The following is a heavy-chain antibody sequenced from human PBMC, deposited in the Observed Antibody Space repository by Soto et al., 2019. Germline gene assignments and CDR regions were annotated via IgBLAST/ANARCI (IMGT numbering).Heavy chain of an antibody. D-gene: IGHD2-15*01. CDR3: ASRYCSGGSCFYGLDV. V-gene: IGHV4-59*01. CDR1: GGSISTYY. CDR2: IYYSGT. J-gene: IGHJ6*02. Sequence: SETLSLTCTVSGGSISTYYWSWIRQPPGKGLEWIGYIYYSGTNYNPSLKSRVTISVDTSKNQFSLKLTSVTAADTAVYYCASRYCSGGSCFYGLDVWGQGTTVTVSS.